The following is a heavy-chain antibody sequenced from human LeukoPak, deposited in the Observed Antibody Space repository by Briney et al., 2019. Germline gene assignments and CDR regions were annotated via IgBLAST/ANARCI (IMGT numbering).Heavy chain of an antibody. V-gene: IGHV1-69*01. CDR2: IIPIFGTA. D-gene: IGHD4-17*01. CDR1: GGTFSSYA. Sequence: SVKVSCKASGGTFSSYAISWVRQAPGQGLEWMGGIIPIFGTANYAQKFQGRVTITADESTSTAYMELSSLRSKDTAVYYCARDPSLGDYGDFYDYWGQGTLVTVSS. J-gene: IGHJ4*02. CDR3: ARDPSLGDYGDFYDY.